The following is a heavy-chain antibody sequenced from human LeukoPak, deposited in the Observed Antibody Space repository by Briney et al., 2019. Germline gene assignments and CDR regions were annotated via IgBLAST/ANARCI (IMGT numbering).Heavy chain of an antibody. CDR2: IYLYGTT. D-gene: IGHD1-26*01. V-gene: IGHV4-4*02. CDR3: ARQKWEQQGRDYYFYGLDV. CDR1: AGSISSSNW. J-gene: IGHJ6*02. Sequence: PSETLSLTCAVSAGSISSSNWWSWVRQSPVKGLEWIGEIYLYGTTNYNPSLKSRVTVSVDRSKSQFSLKLSSVTAADTAVYYCARQKWEQQGRDYYFYGLDVWGPGTTVIVSS.